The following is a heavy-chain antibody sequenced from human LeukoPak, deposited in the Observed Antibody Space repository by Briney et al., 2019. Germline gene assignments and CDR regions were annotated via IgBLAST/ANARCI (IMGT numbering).Heavy chain of an antibody. CDR1: GFTFSSYG. D-gene: IGHD4-17*01. CDR2: IRYDGSNK. V-gene: IGHV3-30*02. Sequence: GGSLRLSCAASGFTFSSYGMHWVRQAPGKGLEWVAFIRYDGSNKYYADSMKGRFTISRDNSKNTLYLQMNSLRAEDTAVYYCAKAQATSYGDYADAFDIWGQGTMVTVSS. J-gene: IGHJ3*02. CDR3: AKAQATSYGDYADAFDI.